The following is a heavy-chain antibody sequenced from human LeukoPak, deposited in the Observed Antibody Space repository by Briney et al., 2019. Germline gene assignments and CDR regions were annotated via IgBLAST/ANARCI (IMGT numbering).Heavy chain of an antibody. CDR2: ISATSDST. V-gene: IGHV3-23*01. D-gene: IGHD1-14*01. CDR3: AKDRSNTPTEAFDY. CDR1: GFTFSSFA. Sequence: GGSLRLSCAASGFTFSSFAMSWVRRAPGVGLEWLSAISATSDSTYYADSVKGRFTISRDNSKNTLYLQINSLRADDTAVYYCAKDRSNTPTEAFDYWGQGTLVTVSS. J-gene: IGHJ4*02.